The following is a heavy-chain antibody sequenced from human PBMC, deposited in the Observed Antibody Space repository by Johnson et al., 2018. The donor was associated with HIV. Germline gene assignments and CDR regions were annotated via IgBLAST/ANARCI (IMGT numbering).Heavy chain of an antibody. Sequence: QVQLVESGGGLVKPGGSLRLSCAASGFTFSDYYMSWIRQAPGKGLEWVSYISSSGSTIYYADSVKGRFTISRDNAKNSLYLQMNSLRAEDTALYYGARSVGYYDSSAYYYVDAFDIWGQGTMVTVSS. CDR3: ARSVGYYDSSAYYYVDAFDI. D-gene: IGHD3-22*01. V-gene: IGHV3-11*01. CDR1: GFTFSDYY. J-gene: IGHJ3*02. CDR2: ISSSGSTI.